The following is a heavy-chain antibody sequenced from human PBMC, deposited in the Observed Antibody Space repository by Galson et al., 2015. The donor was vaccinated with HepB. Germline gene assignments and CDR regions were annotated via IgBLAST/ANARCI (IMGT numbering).Heavy chain of an antibody. V-gene: IGHV4-34*01. CDR2: INHSGST. Sequence: ETLSLTCAVYGGSFSGYYWSWIRQPPGKGLEWIGEINHSGSTNYNPSLKSRVTISVDTSKNQFSLKVSSATAADTAVYYCARTVFGDYYAMDVWGQGTTVTVSS. CDR3: ARTVFGDYYAMDV. D-gene: IGHD3-10*02. J-gene: IGHJ6*02. CDR1: GGSFSGYY.